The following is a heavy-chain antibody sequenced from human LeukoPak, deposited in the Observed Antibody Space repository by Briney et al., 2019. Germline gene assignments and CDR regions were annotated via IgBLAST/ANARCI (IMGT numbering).Heavy chain of an antibody. J-gene: IGHJ5*02. CDR2: IYYSGNT. Sequence: SEALSLTCTVSGGSISSGGYYWSWIRQHPGKGLEWIGYIYYSGNTYYNPSLKSRVTISVDTSKNQFSLKVTSVTAADTAAYYCARARDCSGGTCYQFNWFDLWGQGTLVTVSS. CDR3: ARARDCSGGTCYQFNWFDL. D-gene: IGHD2-15*01. V-gene: IGHV4-31*03. CDR1: GGSISSGGYY.